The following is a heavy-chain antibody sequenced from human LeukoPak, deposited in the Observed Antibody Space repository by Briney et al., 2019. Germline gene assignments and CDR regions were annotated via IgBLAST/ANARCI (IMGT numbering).Heavy chain of an antibody. J-gene: IGHJ4*02. CDR3: AGSSGWARYFDY. CDR1: GDYW. V-gene: IGHV3-7*05. CDR2: IKQDGSEK. D-gene: IGHD6-19*01. Sequence: GGSLRLSCVASGDYWMSWVRQAPGKGLEWVANIKQDGSEKYYVDSVKGRFTISRDNAKNSLYLQMNSLRAGDTAVYYCAGSSGWARYFDYWGQGTLVTVSS.